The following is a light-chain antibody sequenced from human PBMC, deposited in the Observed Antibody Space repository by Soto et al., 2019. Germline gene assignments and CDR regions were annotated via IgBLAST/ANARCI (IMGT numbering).Light chain of an antibody. V-gene: IGKV1-5*03. J-gene: IGKJ1*01. CDR1: QDISDY. CDR2: KAS. Sequence: DFQMTQSPSSLSASVGDRVTITCQASQDISDYLNWYQQKPGKAPKLLIYKASTLKSGVPSRFSGSGSGTEFTLTISSLQPDDFATYYCQHYNSYSEAFGQGTKVDI. CDR3: QHYNSYSEA.